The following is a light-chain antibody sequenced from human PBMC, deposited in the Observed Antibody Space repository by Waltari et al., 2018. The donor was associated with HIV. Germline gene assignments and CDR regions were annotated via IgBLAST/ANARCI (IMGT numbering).Light chain of an antibody. CDR3: AAWDDSLNGRV. CDR1: GSTVGSTA. V-gene: IGLV1-44*01. CDR2: DNN. Sequence: QSVLTQPPSVSATPGQRVTISCSGSGSTVGSTAVDWYQQLPGRAPKLVIYDNNQRPSGVPARFSGSTSGTSASLAISGLQSEDEADYYCAAWDDSLNGRVFGGGTKLTVL. J-gene: IGLJ3*02.